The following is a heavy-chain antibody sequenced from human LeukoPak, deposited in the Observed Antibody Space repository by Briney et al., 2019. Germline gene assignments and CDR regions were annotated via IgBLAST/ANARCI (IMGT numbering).Heavy chain of an antibody. CDR2: INGSGGST. CDR3: AKSPRVLTSHFDY. J-gene: IGHJ4*02. D-gene: IGHD2-8*01. V-gene: IGHV3-23*01. Sequence: GGSLRLSCAASGFTFSTYAISWVRQAPGKGLEWVSGINGSGGSTYYADSAKGRFTISRDNSKNTLYLQMNSLRAEDTAVYYCAKSPRVLTSHFDYWGQGTLVTVSS. CDR1: GFTFSTYA.